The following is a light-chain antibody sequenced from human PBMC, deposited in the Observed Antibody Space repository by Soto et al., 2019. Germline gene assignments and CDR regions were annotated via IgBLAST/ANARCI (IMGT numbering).Light chain of an antibody. CDR1: QSISSW. CDR3: QQYNSYWT. Sequence: DIQMTQSPSTLPASVGDRVTITCLASQSISSWLAWYQQKPGKAPKLLIYDASSLESGVPSRFSGSGSGTEFTLTISSLQPDDFPTYYCQQYNSYWTFGQGTKVEIK. CDR2: DAS. V-gene: IGKV1-5*01. J-gene: IGKJ1*01.